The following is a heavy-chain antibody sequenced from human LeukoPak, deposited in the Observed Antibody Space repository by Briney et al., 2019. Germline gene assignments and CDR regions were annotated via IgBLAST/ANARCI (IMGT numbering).Heavy chain of an antibody. Sequence: SETLSHTCTISGGSIISSSHYWGWIRQPPGKRLEWIGSVIGSTLYDGSSGYNPSLNSRLTISVDTSKNQFSLRLRSVTAADTAIYFCATLAMTGAAGRGYLGNWRQGTLVTVSS. V-gene: IGHV4-39*01. J-gene: IGHJ4*02. D-gene: IGHD6-25*01. CDR3: ATLAMTGAAGRGYLGN. CDR2: VIGSTLYDGSS. CDR1: GGSIISSSHY.